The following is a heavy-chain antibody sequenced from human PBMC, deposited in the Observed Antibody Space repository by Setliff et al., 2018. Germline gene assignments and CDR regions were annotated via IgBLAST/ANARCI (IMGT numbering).Heavy chain of an antibody. J-gene: IGHJ4*02. V-gene: IGHV4-38-2*01. CDR3: ARHSSWGTVTDRLHYNFFDF. CDR2: IYRSGST. D-gene: IGHD3-10*01. Sequence: SETLSLTCAVSGYSISSGYYWGWIRQAPGKGLEWIASIYRSGSTYYNPSLKSRVTISVDTSKKQFSLHLSSMTAADTAIYYCARHSSWGTVTDRLHYNFFDFWGQGTLVTVSS. CDR1: GYSISSGYY.